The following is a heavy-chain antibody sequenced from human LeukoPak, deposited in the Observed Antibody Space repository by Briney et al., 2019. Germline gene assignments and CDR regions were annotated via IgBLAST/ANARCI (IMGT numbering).Heavy chain of an antibody. CDR1: GGSFSGYY. CDR2: INHSGST. Sequence: PSETLSLTCAVYGGSFSGYYWSWIRQPPGKGLEWIGEINHSGSTNYNPSLKSRVTISVDTSKNQFSLKLSSVTAADTAVYYCARRESITIFGVVSSDAFDIWGQGTMVTVSS. V-gene: IGHV4-34*01. CDR3: ARRESITIFGVVSSDAFDI. J-gene: IGHJ3*02. D-gene: IGHD3-3*01.